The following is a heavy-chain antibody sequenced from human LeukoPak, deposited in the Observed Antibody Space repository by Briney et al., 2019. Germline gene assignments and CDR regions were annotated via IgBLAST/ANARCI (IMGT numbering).Heavy chain of an antibody. D-gene: IGHD2-2*02. Sequence: GASVKVSCKASGGTFSSYAISWVRQAPGQGLEWMGGIIPIFGTANYAQKFQGRVTITTDESTSTAYMELSSLRSEDTAVYYCARGYCSSTSCYNGADYWGQGTLVTISS. CDR2: IIPIFGTA. CDR3: ARGYCSSTSCYNGADY. J-gene: IGHJ4*02. CDR1: GGTFSSYA. V-gene: IGHV1-69*05.